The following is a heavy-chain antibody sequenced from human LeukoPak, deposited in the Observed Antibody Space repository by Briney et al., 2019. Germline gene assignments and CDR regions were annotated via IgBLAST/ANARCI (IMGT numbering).Heavy chain of an antibody. J-gene: IGHJ6*03. Sequence: PSETLSLTCAVYGGSFSGYYWSWIRQPPGKGLEWIGEINHSGSTNYNPSLKSRVTISVDTSKNQFSLKLRSVTAADTAVYYCARDYGDYDYYYYYYMDVWGKGTTVTISS. CDR2: INHSGST. V-gene: IGHV4-34*01. CDR1: GGSFSGYY. D-gene: IGHD4-17*01. CDR3: ARDYGDYDYYYYYYMDV.